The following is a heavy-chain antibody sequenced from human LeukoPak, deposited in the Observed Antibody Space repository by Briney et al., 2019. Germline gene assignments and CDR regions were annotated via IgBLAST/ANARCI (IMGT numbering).Heavy chain of an antibody. Sequence: SETLSLTCAVYGGSFSGYYWSWIRQPPGKGLEWIGYIYYSGSTNYNPSLKSRVTISVDTSKNQFSLKLSSVTAADTAVYYRARHPSSGAPFDYWGQGTLVTVSS. V-gene: IGHV4-59*08. CDR2: IYYSGST. CDR3: ARHPSSGAPFDY. CDR1: GGSFSGYY. D-gene: IGHD6-19*01. J-gene: IGHJ4*02.